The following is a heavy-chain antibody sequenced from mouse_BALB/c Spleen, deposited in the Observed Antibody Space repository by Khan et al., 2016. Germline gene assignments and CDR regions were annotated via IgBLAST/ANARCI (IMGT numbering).Heavy chain of an antibody. CDR3: ARNVIYDGYYGYAMDY. Sequence: EVQLVESGPGLVKPSQSLSLTCTVAGYSITSDYAWNWIRQFPGNKLEWMGYISYSGSTSYNPSLKSRISITRDTSKNQFFLQLNSVTTEDTATYYCARNVIYDGYYGYAMDYWGQGTSVTVSS. CDR1: GYSITSDYA. D-gene: IGHD2-3*01. CDR2: ISYSGST. J-gene: IGHJ4*01. V-gene: IGHV3-2*02.